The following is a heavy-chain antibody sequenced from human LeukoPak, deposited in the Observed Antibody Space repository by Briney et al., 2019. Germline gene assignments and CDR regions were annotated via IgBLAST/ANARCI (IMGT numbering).Heavy chain of an antibody. Sequence: SQTLSLTCAISGDSVSSNSAAWNWIRQSPSRGLEWLGRTYYRSKWYNDYAGSVKSRITINPGTSKNQFSLQLSSVTPEDTAVYYCATTLAATGGGVLDHWGQGTPVTVSS. CDR2: TYYRSKWYN. CDR3: ATTLAATGGGVLDH. V-gene: IGHV6-1*01. J-gene: IGHJ4*02. D-gene: IGHD2-15*01. CDR1: GDSVSSNSAA.